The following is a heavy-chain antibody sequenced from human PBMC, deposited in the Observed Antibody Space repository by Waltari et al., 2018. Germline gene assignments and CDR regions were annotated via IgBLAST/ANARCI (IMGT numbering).Heavy chain of an antibody. D-gene: IGHD3-3*01. Sequence: QLQLQESGPGLVKPSETLSLTCTVSGGSISSSSYYWGWIRQPPGKGLEGIGSIYYSGSTSYNPSLKSRVTISVDTSKNQFSLKLSSVTAADTAVYYCERSAQMYEFWSGYQYYYYYMDVWGKGTTVPVSS. CDR1: GGSISSSSYY. CDR2: IYYSGST. V-gene: IGHV4-39*01. J-gene: IGHJ6*03. CDR3: ERSAQMYEFWSGYQYYYYYMDV.